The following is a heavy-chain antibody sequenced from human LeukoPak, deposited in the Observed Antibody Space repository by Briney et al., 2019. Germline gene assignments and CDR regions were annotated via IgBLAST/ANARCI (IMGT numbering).Heavy chain of an antibody. V-gene: IGHV3-49*03. CDR2: IRSEAYGGTT. J-gene: IGHJ4*02. CDR1: GFTFGDYA. Sequence: GGSLRLSCTASGFTFGDYAMSWFRQASGKGLEWVSFIRSEAYGGTTEYAASVKGRFTISRDASKSIAYLQMNSLKIEDTGMYYCTREVGGSSDYWGQGTLVTVSS. CDR3: TREVGGSSDY. D-gene: IGHD2-15*01.